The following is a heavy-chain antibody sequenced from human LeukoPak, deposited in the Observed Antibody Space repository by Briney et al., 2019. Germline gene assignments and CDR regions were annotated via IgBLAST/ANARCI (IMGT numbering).Heavy chain of an antibody. CDR3: AREATYYDMLPGYLNWFDP. CDR1: GFTFSSYW. D-gene: IGHD3-9*01. J-gene: IGHJ5*02. V-gene: IGHV3-74*01. CDR2: INSDGSST. Sequence: GSLRLSSAASGFTFSSYWMHWVRQAPVKGVVWVSRINSDGSSTSYSDSVTGRFTISRDNAKNTLYLHMNSLRAEETAVYYCAREATYYDMLPGYLNWFDPWGQGTLVTVSS.